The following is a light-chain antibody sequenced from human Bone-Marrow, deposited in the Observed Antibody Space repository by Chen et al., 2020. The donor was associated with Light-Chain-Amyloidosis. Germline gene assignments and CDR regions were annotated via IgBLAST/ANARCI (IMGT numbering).Light chain of an antibody. CDR2: DDS. Sequence: SYVLTPPSSVSVAPGQTATIAGGGNNIGWTSVHWYQQTPGQAPLLVVYDDSDRPSGIPERLSGSNSGNTATLTISRVEAGDEADYYCQVWDRSSDRPVFGGGTKLTVL. V-gene: IGLV3-21*02. CDR3: QVWDRSSDRPV. J-gene: IGLJ3*02. CDR1: NIGWTS.